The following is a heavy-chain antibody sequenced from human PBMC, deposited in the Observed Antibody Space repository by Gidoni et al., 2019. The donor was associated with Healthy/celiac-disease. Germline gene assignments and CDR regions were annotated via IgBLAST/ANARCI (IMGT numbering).Heavy chain of an antibody. D-gene: IGHD3-22*01. Sequence: QVQLVESGGGVVQPGRSLRLSCAASGFPFSSYGMHWVRQAPGKGLEWVAVISYDGSNKYYADSVKGRFTISRDNSKNTLYLQMNSLRAEDTAVYYCAKDLIGRFDYWGQGTLVTVSS. CDR1: GFPFSSYG. V-gene: IGHV3-30*18. J-gene: IGHJ4*02. CDR3: AKDLIGRFDY. CDR2: ISYDGSNK.